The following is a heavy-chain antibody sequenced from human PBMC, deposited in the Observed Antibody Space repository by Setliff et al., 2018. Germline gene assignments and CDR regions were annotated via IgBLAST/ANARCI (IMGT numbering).Heavy chain of an antibody. Sequence: SETLSLTCTVSGGSISSSSYYWAWIRQPPGKGLEWIGSIYNSGSTYYNPSLKSRVSISVDTSKNQFSLKLSSVTAADTAVYYCARNRLLIAVDQGFDPWGQGTLVTVSS. CDR1: GGSISSSSYY. J-gene: IGHJ5*02. V-gene: IGHV4-39*01. CDR3: ARNRLLIAVDQGFDP. D-gene: IGHD6-19*01. CDR2: IYNSGST.